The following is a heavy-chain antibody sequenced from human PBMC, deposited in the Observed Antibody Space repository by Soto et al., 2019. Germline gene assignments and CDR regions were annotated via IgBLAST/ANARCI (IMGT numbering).Heavy chain of an antibody. J-gene: IGHJ2*01. V-gene: IGHV3-23*01. CDR2: ISIGAST. CDR1: GFSFSTSA. CDR3: AKDWGGAPDWYFDL. Sequence: EVQLLESGGDLVHPGGSLRLSCVASGFSFSTSAMHWLRQAPGKGLEWVSSISIGASTDYADSVRGRFTISRDVSQSTLYLQMHSLRADDTATYFCAKDWGGAPDWYFDLWGCGTLVSVSS. D-gene: IGHD7-27*01.